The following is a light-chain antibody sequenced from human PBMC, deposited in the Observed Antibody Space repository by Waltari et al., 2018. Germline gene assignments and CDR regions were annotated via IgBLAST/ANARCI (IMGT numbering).Light chain of an antibody. CDR2: EVS. Sequence: QSALTQPASVSGSPGQSITISCTGTSSDVGGYNHVSWYQQHPGKAPKLMIYEVSNWPSGVSNRFSGSKSGNTASLTISGLQAEDEADYYCSSYTSSSTPYVFGTGTKVTVL. V-gene: IGLV2-14*01. CDR1: SSDVGGYNH. J-gene: IGLJ1*01. CDR3: SSYTSSSTPYV.